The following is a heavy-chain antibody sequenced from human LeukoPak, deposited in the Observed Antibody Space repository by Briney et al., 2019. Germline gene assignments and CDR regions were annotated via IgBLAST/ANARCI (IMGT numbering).Heavy chain of an antibody. J-gene: IGHJ4*02. V-gene: IGHV3-23*01. Sequence: GGSLRLSCAASGFTFSSYAMSWVRQAPGKGLEWVSGISGSGDNTYYADSVKGRFTISRENSKNTLYVQVNSLGTEDTAAYYCAKGSYYDSSGSFYFDYWGQGTLVTVSS. CDR3: AKGSYYDSSGSFYFDY. D-gene: IGHD3-22*01. CDR1: GFTFSSYA. CDR2: ISGSGDNT.